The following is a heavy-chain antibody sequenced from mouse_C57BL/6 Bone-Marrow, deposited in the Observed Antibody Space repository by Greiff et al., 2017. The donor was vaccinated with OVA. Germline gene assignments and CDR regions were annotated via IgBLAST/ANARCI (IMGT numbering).Heavy chain of an antibody. CDR2: IHPNSGST. V-gene: IGHV1-64*01. Sequence: VQLQQPGAELVKPGASVKLSCKASGYTFTSYWMHWVKQRPGQGLEWIGMIHPNSGSTNYNEKFKSKATLTVDKSSSTAYMQLSSLTSEDAAVYYCARCGGLRRDYWGKGTTLTVSS. D-gene: IGHD2-4*01. CDR1: GYTFTSYW. J-gene: IGHJ2*01. CDR3: ARCGGLRRDY.